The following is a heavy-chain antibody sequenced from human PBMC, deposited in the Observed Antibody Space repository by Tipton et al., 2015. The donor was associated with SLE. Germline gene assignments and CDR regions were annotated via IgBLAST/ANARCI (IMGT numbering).Heavy chain of an antibody. Sequence: QLVQSGAEVKKPGSSVKVSCKASGGTFSSYAISWVRQAPGQGLEWMGGIIPIFGTANYAQKFQGRVTITADESTSTAYMELSSLRSEDTAVYYCAREKYYDTRGYYGGAFDIWGQGTMVTVSS. J-gene: IGHJ3*02. CDR2: IIPIFGTA. V-gene: IGHV1-69*01. CDR1: GGTFSSYA. D-gene: IGHD3-22*01. CDR3: AREKYYDTRGYYGGAFDI.